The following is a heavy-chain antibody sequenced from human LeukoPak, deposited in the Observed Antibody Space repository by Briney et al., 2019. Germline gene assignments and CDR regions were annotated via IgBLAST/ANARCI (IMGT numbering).Heavy chain of an antibody. J-gene: IGHJ4*02. V-gene: IGHV3-9*01. D-gene: IGHD3-3*01. CDR3: TSDDFWRGYYSD. CDR1: GFTFDDYV. CDR2: INWIGDSL. Sequence: GRSLRLSCAASGFTFDDYVMYWVRQAPGKGLEWVSGINWIGDSLAYADSVKGRFTISRDNAKNSLYLQMNSLRAEDTALYYCTSDDFWRGYYSDWGQGTLVTVSS.